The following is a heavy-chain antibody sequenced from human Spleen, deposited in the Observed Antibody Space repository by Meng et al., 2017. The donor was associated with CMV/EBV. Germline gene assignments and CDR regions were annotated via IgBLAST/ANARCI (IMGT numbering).Heavy chain of an antibody. CDR2: IYTSGST. V-gene: IGHV4-61*02. J-gene: IGHJ4*02. Sequence: QGQLKESGPGLVKPSQTLSLTCTVSGGSISSGSYYWSWIRQPAGKGLEWIGRIYTSGSTNYNPSLKSRVTISVDTSKNQFSLKLSSVTAADTAVYYCARDDSSYGRGYYFDYWGQGTLVTVPS. CDR1: GGSISSGSYY. CDR3: ARDDSSYGRGYYFDY. D-gene: IGHD5-18*01.